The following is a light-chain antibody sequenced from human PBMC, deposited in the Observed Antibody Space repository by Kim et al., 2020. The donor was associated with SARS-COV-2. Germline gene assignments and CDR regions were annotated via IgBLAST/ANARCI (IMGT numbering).Light chain of an antibody. Sequence: APGQTARITCGGSNMGGHSVHWYQQKPGQAPVLVIYYDSDRPSGIPERFSGSKAATTATLTISRVEAGDEADYYCQVWDTDTDDYVFGTGTKVTVL. CDR2: YDS. CDR1: NMGGHS. CDR3: QVWDTDTDDYV. J-gene: IGLJ1*01. V-gene: IGLV3-21*01.